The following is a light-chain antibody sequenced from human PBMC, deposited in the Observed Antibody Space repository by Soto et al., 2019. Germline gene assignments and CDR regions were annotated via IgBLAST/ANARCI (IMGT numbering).Light chain of an antibody. CDR3: VQGTYWPPA. V-gene: IGKV2-30*01. CDR1: QSVVYSDGNAY. CDR2: TDS. J-gene: IGKJ1*01. Sequence: DVVMTQSPPSLPVTLGQPASISCRSSQSVVYSDGNAYLNWFQQRPGQSPRRLIYTDSNRDSGVXDXXSGGGSGTDFTLKISRAEAEDVGIYYCVQGTYWPPAFGQGTKVEI.